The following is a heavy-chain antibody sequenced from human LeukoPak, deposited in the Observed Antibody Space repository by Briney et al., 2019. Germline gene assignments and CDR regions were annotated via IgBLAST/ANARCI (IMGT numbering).Heavy chain of an antibody. V-gene: IGHV3-30*02. Sequence: GGSLRLSCAASGFTFSSYGMHWVRQAPGKGLEWVAFIRYDGSNKYYADSVKGRFTISRDSSKNTLYLQMNSLRAEDTAVYYCAKDSRRYYGSGSYYNVWGQGTLVTVSS. CDR1: GFTFSSYG. CDR2: IRYDGSNK. D-gene: IGHD3-10*01. CDR3: AKDSRRYYGSGSYYNV. J-gene: IGHJ4*02.